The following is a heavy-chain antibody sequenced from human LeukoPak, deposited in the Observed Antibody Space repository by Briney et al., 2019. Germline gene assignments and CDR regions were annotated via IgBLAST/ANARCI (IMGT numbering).Heavy chain of an antibody. D-gene: IGHD3-10*01. CDR3: ARVLGRALITMVRGVRYGMDV. Sequence: GGSLRLSCAASGFTFSSYAMHWVRQAPGKGLEWVAVISYDGSNKYYADSVKGRFTISRDNSKNTLYLQMNSPRAEDTAVYYCARVLGRALITMVRGVRYGMDVWGQGTTVTVSS. CDR2: ISYDGSNK. V-gene: IGHV3-30-3*01. CDR1: GFTFSSYA. J-gene: IGHJ6*02.